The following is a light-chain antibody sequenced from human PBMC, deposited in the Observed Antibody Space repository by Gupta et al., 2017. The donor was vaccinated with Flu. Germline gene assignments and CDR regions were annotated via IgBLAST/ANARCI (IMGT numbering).Light chain of an antibody. J-gene: IGKJ1*01. Sequence: EIVLTQSPGTLSLSPGERATPSCRTSQSFSSRPLAWYQQKLGQAPRLLVYGASTRATGIPDRFSGSGSGTDFTLTSSRLEPVDFAVYYCQQYGSSRTFGQGTRVEIK. CDR2: GAS. CDR3: QQYGSSRT. V-gene: IGKV3-20*01. CDR1: QSFSSRP.